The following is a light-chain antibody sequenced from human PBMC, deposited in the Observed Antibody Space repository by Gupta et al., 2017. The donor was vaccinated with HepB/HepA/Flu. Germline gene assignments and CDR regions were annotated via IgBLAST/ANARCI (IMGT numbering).Light chain of an antibody. J-gene: IGKJ1*01. CDR2: AAS. V-gene: IGKV1-12*01. CDR3: QQANSFPPT. CDR1: QHISSS. Sequence: DIQMTQSPSSVSASVGDRVTITCRASQHISSSLAWYQQKPGKAPHLLIYAASSLQSGVPSRFSGSGPGTDFTLTISSLQPEDSATYYCQQANSFPPTFGQGTKVEIK.